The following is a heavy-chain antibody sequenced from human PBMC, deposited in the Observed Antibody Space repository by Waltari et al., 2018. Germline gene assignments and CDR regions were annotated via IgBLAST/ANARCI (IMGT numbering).Heavy chain of an antibody. CDR3: AKTLPRAAAGGGFDY. Sequence: EVQLVESGGGLVQPGRSLRLSCAASGFPFDDYAMHWVRLAPGKGLEWVSGISWNRGSIGYADSVKGRFTISRDNAKNSLYLQMNSLRAEDTALYYCAKTLPRAAAGGGFDYWGQGTLVTVSS. CDR2: ISWNRGSI. J-gene: IGHJ4*02. CDR1: GFPFDDYA. V-gene: IGHV3-9*01. D-gene: IGHD6-13*01.